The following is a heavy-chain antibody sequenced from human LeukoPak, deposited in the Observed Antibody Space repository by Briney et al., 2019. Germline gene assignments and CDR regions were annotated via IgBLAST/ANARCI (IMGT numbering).Heavy chain of an antibody. Sequence: GGSLRLSCAASGFTFSNAWMSWVRQAPGKGLEWVSTITGSGGSTSYADSVKGRFTISRDNSRSTLFLQMNSLRAEDTAVYYCAKKLVMGPTGGFDPWGQGTLVTVSS. D-gene: IGHD1-26*01. V-gene: IGHV3-23*01. CDR2: ITGSGGST. J-gene: IGHJ5*02. CDR1: GFTFSNAW. CDR3: AKKLVMGPTGGFDP.